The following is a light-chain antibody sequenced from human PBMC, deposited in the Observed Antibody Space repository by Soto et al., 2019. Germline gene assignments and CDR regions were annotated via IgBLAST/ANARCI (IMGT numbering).Light chain of an antibody. CDR1: QSVSSNY. J-gene: IGKJ2*01. V-gene: IGKV3-20*01. CDR2: GAS. CDR3: QQYGSSLYT. Sequence: EIVLTQSPGTLSLSPGERATLSCRASQSVSSNYLAWYQQKPGQAPRLLIYGASIRATGIPDRFSGSGSGTDFTLTISRLEPEDVAVYYCQQYGSSLYTFGQGTKLEIK.